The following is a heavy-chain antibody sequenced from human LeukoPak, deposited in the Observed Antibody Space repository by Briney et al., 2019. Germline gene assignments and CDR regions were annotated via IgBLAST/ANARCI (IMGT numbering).Heavy chain of an antibody. J-gene: IGHJ4*02. CDR3: ARGAQCGGDCYRHFDY. Sequence: PSETLSLTCTVSGGSISSYYWSWIRQPAGKGLEWIGRIYTSGSTNYNPSLKSRVTISVDTSKNQFSLKLSSVTAADTAVYYCARGAQCGGDCYRHFDYWGQGTLVTVSS. CDR2: IYTSGST. CDR1: GGSISSYY. V-gene: IGHV4-4*07. D-gene: IGHD2-21*02.